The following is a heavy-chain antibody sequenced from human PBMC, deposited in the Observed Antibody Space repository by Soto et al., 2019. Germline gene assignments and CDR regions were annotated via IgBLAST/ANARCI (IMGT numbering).Heavy chain of an antibody. CDR2: ISYDRSNK. D-gene: IGHD6-13*01. V-gene: IGHV3-30*18. J-gene: IGHJ4*02. Sequence: QVQLVESGGGVVQPGRSLRLSCAASGFSFSSYAMHWVRQAPGKGLEWVAVISYDRSNKYYADSVKGRFTISRDNSKNTLYLQMNSPRAEDTAVYYCAKDITTPRAVAGSSVDYWGQGTLVTVSS. CDR3: AKDITTPRAVAGSSVDY. CDR1: GFSFSSYA.